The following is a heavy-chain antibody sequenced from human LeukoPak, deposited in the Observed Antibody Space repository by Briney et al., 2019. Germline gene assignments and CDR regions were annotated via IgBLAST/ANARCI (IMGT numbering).Heavy chain of an antibody. CDR3: ARQGSDSSGYYYRYYFDY. Sequence: SETLSLTCTVSGGSIRSSGYYWGWIRQPPGKGLEWIGSIYYSGSTYYNPSLKSRLTISVDTSKNQFSLKLSSVTAADTAVYYCARQGSDSSGYYYRYYFDYWGQGILVTVSS. CDR1: GGSIRSSGYY. V-gene: IGHV4-39*01. CDR2: IYYSGST. J-gene: IGHJ4*02. D-gene: IGHD3-22*01.